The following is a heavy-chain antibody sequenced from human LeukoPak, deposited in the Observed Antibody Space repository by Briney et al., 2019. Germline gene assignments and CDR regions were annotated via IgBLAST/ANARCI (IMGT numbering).Heavy chain of an antibody. CDR1: GYTFTSYG. CDR3: ARSKVGVRGVNLESWFDP. CDR2: ISAYNGNT. Sequence: ASVKVSCKASGYTFTSYGISWVRQAPGQGLEWMGWISAYNGNTNYAQKLQGRVTMTTDTSTSTAYMELRSLRSDDTAVYYRARSKVGVRGVNLESWFDPWGQGTPVTVSS. D-gene: IGHD3-10*01. V-gene: IGHV1-18*01. J-gene: IGHJ5*02.